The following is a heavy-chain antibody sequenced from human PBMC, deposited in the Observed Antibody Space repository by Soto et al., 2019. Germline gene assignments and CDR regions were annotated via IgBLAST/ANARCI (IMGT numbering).Heavy chain of an antibody. Sequence: GGSLRLSCAASGFTFSSYGMHWVRQAPGKGLEWVAVISYDGSNKYYADSVKGRFTISRDNSKNTLYLQMNSLRAEDTAVYYCAKSDRSTVPDDAFDIWGQGTMVTVSS. CDR1: GFTFSSYG. V-gene: IGHV3-30*18. D-gene: IGHD4-17*01. J-gene: IGHJ3*02. CDR2: ISYDGSNK. CDR3: AKSDRSTVPDDAFDI.